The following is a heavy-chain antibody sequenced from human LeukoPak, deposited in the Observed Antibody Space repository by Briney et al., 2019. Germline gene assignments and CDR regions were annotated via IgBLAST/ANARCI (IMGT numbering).Heavy chain of an antibody. D-gene: IGHD5-24*01. CDR3: ASPMAWAHNRRDSDY. J-gene: IGHJ4*02. Sequence: SETLSLTSAVYGGSFSGYYWSWIRQPPGKGLEWIGEINHSGSTNYSPSLKSRVTISVDTSKNQFSLKLRSVTAADTAVYYCASPMAWAHNRRDSDYWGLGTLVTVSS. CDR2: INHSGST. V-gene: IGHV4-34*01. CDR1: GGSFSGYY.